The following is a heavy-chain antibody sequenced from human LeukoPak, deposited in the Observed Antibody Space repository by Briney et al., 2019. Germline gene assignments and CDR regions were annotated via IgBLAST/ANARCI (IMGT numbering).Heavy chain of an antibody. V-gene: IGHV2-70*11. Sequence: SGPALVKPTQTLTLTCTFSGFSLSTSGMCVSWIRQPPGKALEWLARIDWEDDKYYSTSLKTRLTISKDTSKNQVVLTMTNMDPVDTATYYCARTRYGSGSLTFDYWGQGTLVTVSS. J-gene: IGHJ4*02. CDR3: ARTRYGSGSLTFDY. CDR2: IDWEDDK. D-gene: IGHD3-10*01. CDR1: GFSLSTSGMC.